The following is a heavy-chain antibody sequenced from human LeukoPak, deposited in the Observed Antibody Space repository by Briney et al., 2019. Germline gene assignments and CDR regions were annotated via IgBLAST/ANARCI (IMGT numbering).Heavy chain of an antibody. V-gene: IGHV4-30-2*01. J-gene: IGHJ4*02. Sequence: SETLSLTCTVSGGSISSGGYYWSWIRQPPGKGLEWIGYIYHSGSTYYNPSLKSRVTISVDRSKNQFSLKLSSVTAADTAVYYCAREGQCSSTSCRYFDYWGQGTLVTVSS. CDR2: IYHSGST. CDR3: AREGQCSSTSCRYFDY. D-gene: IGHD2-2*01. CDR1: GGSISSGGYY.